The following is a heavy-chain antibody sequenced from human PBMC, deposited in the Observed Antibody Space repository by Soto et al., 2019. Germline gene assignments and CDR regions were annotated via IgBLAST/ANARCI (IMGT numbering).Heavy chain of an antibody. V-gene: IGHV1-18*01. CDR3: AREMAGLGGEYDY. J-gene: IGHJ4*02. CDR1: GYTFTKYG. Sequence: QVQLVQSGAEVKNPGASVKVSCKTSGYTFTKYGVGWVRQAPGQGLEWMGWISGSSGNANYAEKVQGRITLTTDTSTSTDYIERRSLRSDDTAVYYCAREMAGLGGEYDYWGQGTLVTVSS. D-gene: IGHD3-16*01. CDR2: ISGSSGNA.